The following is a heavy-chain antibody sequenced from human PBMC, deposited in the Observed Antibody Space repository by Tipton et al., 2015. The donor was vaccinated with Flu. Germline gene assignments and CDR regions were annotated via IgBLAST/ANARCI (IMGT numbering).Heavy chain of an antibody. V-gene: IGHV4-61*02. D-gene: IGHD3-16*01. Sequence: LRLSCTVSGGSISSGSYYWSWIRQPAEKGLEWVGRIYTSGATNYNPSLKSRVTMSVDTSKNQFSLKLSSVTAADTAVYYCARGRQEGEANRYFDYWGQGTLVTVSS. CDR1: GGSISSGSYY. CDR3: ARGRQEGEANRYFDY. J-gene: IGHJ4*02. CDR2: IYTSGAT.